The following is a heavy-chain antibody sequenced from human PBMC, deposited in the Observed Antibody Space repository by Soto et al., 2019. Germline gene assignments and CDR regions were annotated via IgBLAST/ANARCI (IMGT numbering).Heavy chain of an antibody. Sequence: VQLFESGGDLVQPGGSLRLSCAASGFTFRDYAMNWVRQVPGKGLEWVSDISGNGNDARYADSVKGRFSISRDNSRNTLYLHLNRLRVDDTAVNYCGKERRGSGWSVCNFWGQGTLVTVSS. CDR2: ISGNGNDA. CDR1: GFTFRDYA. CDR3: GKERRGSGWSVCNF. V-gene: IGHV3-23*01. D-gene: IGHD6-19*01. J-gene: IGHJ4*02.